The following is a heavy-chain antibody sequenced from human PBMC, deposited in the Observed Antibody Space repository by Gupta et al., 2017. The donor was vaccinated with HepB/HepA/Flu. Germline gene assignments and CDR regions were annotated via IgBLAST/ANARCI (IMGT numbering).Heavy chain of an antibody. V-gene: IGHV3-7*01. CDR2: IKEDGSDK. CDR3: ARERLGGHVVLEY. Sequence: EVQLVESGGGLVQPGGSLRLSCAASGFTFSRYWMRWVRQAPGKGLEWVGNIKEDGSDKNYVDSVKGRFTFSRDNAKNSLYLQINSLRAEDTAVFYCARERLGGHVVLEYWGQGTLVTVSS. D-gene: IGHD6-6*01. CDR1: GFTFSRYW. J-gene: IGHJ4*02.